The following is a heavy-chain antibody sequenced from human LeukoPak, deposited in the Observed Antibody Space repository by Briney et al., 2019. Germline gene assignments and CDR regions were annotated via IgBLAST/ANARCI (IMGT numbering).Heavy chain of an antibody. V-gene: IGHV3-48*04. CDR2: ISSSDSTI. J-gene: IGHJ3*02. CDR3: ASPSSGRGAFDI. Sequence: GGSLRLSCAASKFTFSSYAMNWVRQAPGKGLEWVSYISSSDSTIYYADSVKGRFTISRDNARNSLYLQMNSLRAEDTAAYYCASPSSGRGAFDIWGQGTMVTVSS. CDR1: KFTFSSYA. D-gene: IGHD6-6*01.